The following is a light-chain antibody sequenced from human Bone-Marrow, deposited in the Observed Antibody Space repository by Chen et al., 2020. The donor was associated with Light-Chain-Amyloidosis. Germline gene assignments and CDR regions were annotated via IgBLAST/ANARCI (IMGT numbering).Light chain of an antibody. V-gene: IGLV2-14*01. CDR1: SSDVGNYDY. Sequence: QSALTQPASVSGSPGQSITISCTGTSSDVGNYDYVSWYQHPPAKAPKLIIYEVSNRPSGVSIRFSGSKSDNTASLTISGLLAEDEADYYCSSYTRSSTLVFGGGTKLTVL. CDR3: SSYTRSSTLV. CDR2: EVS. J-gene: IGLJ3*02.